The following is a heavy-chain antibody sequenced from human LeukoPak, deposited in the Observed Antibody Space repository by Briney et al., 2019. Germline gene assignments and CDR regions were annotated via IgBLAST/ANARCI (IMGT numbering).Heavy chain of an antibody. Sequence: ASVKVSCKASGGTFTSYGISWVRQAPGQGLEWMGWISAYNGNTNYAQKLQGRVTMTTDTSTSTAYMELRSLRSDDTAVYYCARAGRVPAKEYYMDVWGKGTMVTVSS. CDR3: ARAGRVPAKEYYMDV. J-gene: IGHJ6*03. CDR2: ISAYNGNT. V-gene: IGHV1-18*01. D-gene: IGHD2-2*01. CDR1: GGTFTSYG.